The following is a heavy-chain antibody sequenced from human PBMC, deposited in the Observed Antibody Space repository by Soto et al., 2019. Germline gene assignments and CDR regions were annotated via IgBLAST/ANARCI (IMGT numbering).Heavy chain of an antibody. CDR3: AREGQYDILTGYRHHFDC. Sequence: EVQLVESGGGLVQPGRSLRLSCAASGFTVSSNYMSWVRQAPGKGLEWVSVIYSGGGTKYADSVKGSFTISRDNSKNTLYLQMDSLRVEDTAVYYCAREGQYDILTGYRHHFDCWGQGTLVTVSS. CDR1: GFTVSSNY. J-gene: IGHJ4*02. D-gene: IGHD3-9*01. CDR2: IYSGGGT. V-gene: IGHV3-66*01.